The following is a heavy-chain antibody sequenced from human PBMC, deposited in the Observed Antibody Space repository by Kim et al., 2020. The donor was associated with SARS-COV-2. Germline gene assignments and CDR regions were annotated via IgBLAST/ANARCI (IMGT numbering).Heavy chain of an antibody. Sequence: SETLSLTCTVSGGSISSSSYYWGWIRQPPGKGLEWIGSIYYSGSTYYNPSLKSRVTISVDTSKNQFSLKLSSVTAADTAVYYCASHVALWFGGANWYFDLWGRGTLVTVSS. V-gene: IGHV4-39*01. J-gene: IGHJ2*01. CDR3: ASHVALWFGGANWYFDL. D-gene: IGHD3-10*01. CDR1: GGSISSSSYY. CDR2: IYYSGST.